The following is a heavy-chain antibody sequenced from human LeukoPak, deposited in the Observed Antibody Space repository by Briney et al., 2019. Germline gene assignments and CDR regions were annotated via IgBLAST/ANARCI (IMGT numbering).Heavy chain of an antibody. CDR2: ISYDGSNK. CDR1: GFSFSNYG. V-gene: IGHV3-30*03. D-gene: IGHD5-24*01. CDR3: ATDQRLQLLYIFDH. Sequence: GGSLRLSCAASGFSFSNYGMHWVRQAPGKGLEWVAVISYDGSNKYYADSVKGRFTVSRDNSKNTLYLQMNSLRTDDTAVYYCATDQRLQLLYIFDHWGQGTLVTVSS. J-gene: IGHJ4*02.